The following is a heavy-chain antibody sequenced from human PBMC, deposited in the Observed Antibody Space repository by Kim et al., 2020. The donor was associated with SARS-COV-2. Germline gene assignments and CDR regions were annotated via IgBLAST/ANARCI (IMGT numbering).Heavy chain of an antibody. J-gene: IGHJ4*02. Sequence: YADSVKGRFTISRDNAKNTLYLQMNSLRAEDTAVYYCARDRTMVRGPLDYWGQGTLVTVSS. CDR3: ARDRTMVRGPLDY. V-gene: IGHV3-74*01. D-gene: IGHD3-10*01.